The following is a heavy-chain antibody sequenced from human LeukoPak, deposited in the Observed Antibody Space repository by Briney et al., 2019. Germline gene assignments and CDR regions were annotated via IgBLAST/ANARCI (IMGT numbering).Heavy chain of an antibody. D-gene: IGHD5-24*01. Sequence: GGSLRLSCAASGFTFSSYGMHWVRQAPGKGLEWVAVISYDGSNKYYADSVKGRFTISRDNSKNTLYLQMNSLRAEDTAVYYCAKAAVEMATILYYFDYWGQGTLDTVSS. CDR1: GFTFSSYG. V-gene: IGHV3-30*18. J-gene: IGHJ4*02. CDR3: AKAAVEMATILYYFDY. CDR2: ISYDGSNK.